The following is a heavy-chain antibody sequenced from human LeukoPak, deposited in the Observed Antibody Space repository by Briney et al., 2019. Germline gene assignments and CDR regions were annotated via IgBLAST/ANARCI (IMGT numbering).Heavy chain of an antibody. CDR1: GGTFSSYA. CDR3: AREVVEKRYYYDSSGYTSNFDY. D-gene: IGHD3-22*01. CDR2: IIPIFGTA. V-gene: IGHV1-69*05. J-gene: IGHJ4*02. Sequence: ASVKVSCKASGGTFSSYAISWVRQAPGQGLEWMGGIIPIFGTANYAQKFQGRVTITTDESTSTAYMELSSLRSEDMAVYYCAREVVEKRYYYDSSGYTSNFDYWGQGTLVTVSS.